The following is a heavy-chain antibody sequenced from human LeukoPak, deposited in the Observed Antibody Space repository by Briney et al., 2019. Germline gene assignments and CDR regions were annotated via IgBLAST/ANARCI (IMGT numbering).Heavy chain of an antibody. CDR2: IYYSGST. CDR3: ARHGPAARVYYYGMDV. V-gene: IGHV4-59*08. Sequence: SETLSLTCTVSGCSISSSYWSWIRQPPGKGLEGIGYIYYSGSTSGITNYTPSLKSRVTISVDTSKNQFSLKLSSVTAADTAVYYCARHGPAARVYYYGMDVWGQGTTVTVSS. CDR1: GCSISSSY. J-gene: IGHJ6*02. D-gene: IGHD2-2*01.